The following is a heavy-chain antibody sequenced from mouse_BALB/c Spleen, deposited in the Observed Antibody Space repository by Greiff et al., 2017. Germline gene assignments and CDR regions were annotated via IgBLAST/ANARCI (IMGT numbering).Heavy chain of an antibody. Sequence: VQLKESGAELVKPGASVKLSCTASGFNIKDTYMHWVKQRPEQGLEWIGRIDPANGNTKYDPKFQGKATITADTSSNTAYLQLSSLTSEDTAVYYCAPITTVVDYWGQGTTLTVSA. CDR3: APITTVVDY. V-gene: IGHV14-3*02. CDR2: IDPANGNT. CDR1: GFNIKDTY. J-gene: IGHJ2*01. D-gene: IGHD1-1*01.